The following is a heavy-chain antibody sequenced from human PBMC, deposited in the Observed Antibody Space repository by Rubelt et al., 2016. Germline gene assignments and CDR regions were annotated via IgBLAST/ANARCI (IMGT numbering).Heavy chain of an antibody. D-gene: IGHD6-13*01. CDR1: GFTFSSYG. CDR2: IWYDGSNK. J-gene: IGHJ3*02. Sequence: QVQLVESGGGVVQPGRSLRLSCAASGFTFSSYGMHWVRQALGKGLEWVAVIWYDGSNKYYADSVKGRFTISRDNSKNTLYLQRNSLRAEDTAVYYCARDRAGSSSWYPVFGAFDIWGQGTMVTVSS. V-gene: IGHV3-33*01. CDR3: ARDRAGSSSWYPVFGAFDI.